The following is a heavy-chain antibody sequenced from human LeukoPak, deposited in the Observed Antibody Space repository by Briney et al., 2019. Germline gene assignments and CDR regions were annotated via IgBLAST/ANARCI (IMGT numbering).Heavy chain of an antibody. CDR1: GFTFNTYW. J-gene: IGHJ4*02. CDR3: AKDRNWNPPVGFDY. CDR2: IKLDGSEK. Sequence: PGGSLRLSCAASGFTFNTYWMSWVRQAPGKGLEWVANIKLDGSEKNYVDSVKGRFTISRDNSKNTLYLQMNSLRAEDTAVYYCAKDRNWNPPVGFDYWGQGTLVTVSS. D-gene: IGHD1-1*01. V-gene: IGHV3-7*03.